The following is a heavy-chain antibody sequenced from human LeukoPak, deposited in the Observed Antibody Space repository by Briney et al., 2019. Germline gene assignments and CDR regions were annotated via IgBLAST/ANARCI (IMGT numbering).Heavy chain of an antibody. CDR3: ARDGGGGYNQIDH. CDR1: GFTFSNYA. D-gene: IGHD5-24*01. CDR2: ISGSGGNT. J-gene: IGHJ4*02. V-gene: IGHV3-23*01. Sequence: GGSLRLSCAASGFTFSNYALTWVRQAPGKGLEWVSTISGSGGNTYYADSVKGRFTISRDNSKNTLYLQMDTLRGDDTAVYFCARDGGGGYNQIDHWGQGTLVTVSS.